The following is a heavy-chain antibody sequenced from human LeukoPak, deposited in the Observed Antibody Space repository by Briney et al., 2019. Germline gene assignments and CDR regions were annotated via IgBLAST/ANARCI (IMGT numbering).Heavy chain of an antibody. CDR3: ARDEYDFWSGYYGWFDP. V-gene: IGHV3-48*01. Sequence: GGSLRLSCAASGFTFSSYSMNWVRQAPGKGLEWVSYISSSSSTTYYADSVRGRFTIFRDNAKNSLYLQMNSLRAEDTAVYYCARDEYDFWSGYYGWFDPWGQGTLVTVSS. J-gene: IGHJ5*02. CDR2: ISSSSSTT. CDR1: GFTFSSYS. D-gene: IGHD3-3*01.